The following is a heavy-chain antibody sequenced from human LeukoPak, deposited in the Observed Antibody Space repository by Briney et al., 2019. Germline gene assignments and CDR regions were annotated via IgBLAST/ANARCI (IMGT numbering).Heavy chain of an antibody. Sequence: GGSLRLSCVDPGVACNSYRKTWVRQAPGKELEWVAVISNDGSRKYYTDSVQGRFTISRDDPTNTLYLQMNGLRVEDTAVYYCVKDRFLEAYGMEVWGHGTTVIVSS. V-gene: IGHV3-30*18. J-gene: IGHJ6*02. CDR1: GVACNSYR. CDR2: ISNDGSRK. CDR3: VKDRFLEAYGMEV. D-gene: IGHD3-3*01.